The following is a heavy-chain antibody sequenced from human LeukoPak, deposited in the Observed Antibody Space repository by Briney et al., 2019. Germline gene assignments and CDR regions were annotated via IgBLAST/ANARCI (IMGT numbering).Heavy chain of an antibody. J-gene: IGHJ4*02. CDR1: GFTFSTFW. CDR2: INQDGSEK. D-gene: IGHD1-1*01. CDR3: ARGGTFVSDY. Sequence: PGGSLRLSCAASGFTFSTFWMSWVRQAPGKGLEWVANINQDGSEKYYVDSMKGRFTVSRDNAKNSQYLQMDSLRAEDTAVYYCARGGTFVSDYWGQGTLVTVSS. V-gene: IGHV3-7*01.